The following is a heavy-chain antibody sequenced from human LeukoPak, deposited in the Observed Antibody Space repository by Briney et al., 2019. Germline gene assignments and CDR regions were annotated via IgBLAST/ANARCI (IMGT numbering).Heavy chain of an antibody. J-gene: IGHJ4*02. CDR1: GFTFSSYA. CDR3: ARPYSSGWYGDFDY. CDR2: ISYDGGNK. V-gene: IGHV3-30-3*01. D-gene: IGHD6-19*01. Sequence: GGSLRLTCAASGFTFSSYAMHWVRQAPGKGLEWVAVISYDGGNKYYADSAKGRFTISRDNSKNTLFLQMNSLRAEDTAVYYCARPYSSGWYGDFDYWGQGTLVTVSS.